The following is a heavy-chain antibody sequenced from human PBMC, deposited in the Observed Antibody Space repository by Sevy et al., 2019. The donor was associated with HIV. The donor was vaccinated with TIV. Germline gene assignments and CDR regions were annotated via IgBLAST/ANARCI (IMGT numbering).Heavy chain of an antibody. CDR1: GFTFRTYA. Sequence: GGSLRLSCAASGFTFRTYAMNWVRQAPGKGLEWVSGISGSGGSTYYADSVKGRFTISRDNAKNSLYLQMNSLRAEDTAVYYCARVGAYYDFWSGWYYFDYWGQGTLVTVSS. D-gene: IGHD3-3*01. CDR2: ISGSGGST. CDR3: ARVGAYYDFWSGWYYFDY. J-gene: IGHJ4*02. V-gene: IGHV3-23*01.